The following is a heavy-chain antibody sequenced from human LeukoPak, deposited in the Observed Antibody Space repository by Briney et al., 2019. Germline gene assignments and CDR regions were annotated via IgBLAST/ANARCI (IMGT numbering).Heavy chain of an antibody. CDR1: GFTFSDYW. CDR3: AGLEMATRVYYFDY. D-gene: IGHD5-24*01. J-gene: IGHJ4*02. CDR2: IKPDGSEI. V-gene: IGHV3-7*04. Sequence: GGSLRLSCAASGFTFSDYWMDWVRQTPGDGLEWVANIKPDGSEIYYVDSVRGRFIISRDNAKNSLYLQMNSLRAEDTAVYYCAGLEMATRVYYFDYWGRGTLVTVSS.